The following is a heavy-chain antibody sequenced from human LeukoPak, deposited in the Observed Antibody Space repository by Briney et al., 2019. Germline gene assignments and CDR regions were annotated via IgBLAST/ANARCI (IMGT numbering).Heavy chain of an antibody. D-gene: IGHD2-21*02. CDR3: ARSVVTATPHYFQH. CDR1: GFTFNSYA. Sequence: GGSLRLSCAASGFTFNSYAMHWVRQAPGKGLEWVAVISYDGSNKNYGDSVKGRFTISRDNSKNTLYLQMDSLSAEDTAVYYCARSVVTATPHYFQHWGQGTLVTVSS. J-gene: IGHJ1*01. V-gene: IGHV3-30*04. CDR2: ISYDGSNK.